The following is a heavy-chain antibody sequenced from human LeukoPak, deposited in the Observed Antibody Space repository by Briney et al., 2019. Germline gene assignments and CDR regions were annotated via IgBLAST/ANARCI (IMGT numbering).Heavy chain of an antibody. Sequence: GGSLRLSCATSGFTFSSNWMSWVRHVPGRGLDWVANIKPDGSAEYYAASVKGRFTVSRDNAKNSLYLQMNSLRVEDTAVYYCARDPQSGWYRDYFDYWGQGTLVTVSS. CDR2: IKPDGSAE. CDR3: ARDPQSGWYRDYFDY. J-gene: IGHJ4*02. D-gene: IGHD6-19*01. V-gene: IGHV3-7*01. CDR1: GFTFSSNW.